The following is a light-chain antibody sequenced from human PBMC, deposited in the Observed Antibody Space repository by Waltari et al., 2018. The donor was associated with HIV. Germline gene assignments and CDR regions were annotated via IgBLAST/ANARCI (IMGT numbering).Light chain of an antibody. V-gene: IGLV3-21*04. CDR2: YDS. CDR3: QVWDSSSDHVL. Sequence: SSVLTQPPSVSVDPGKTARITCGGNNIERKSVHWYQQKPGQAPALVIYYDSDRPSGIPERFSGSNSGDTATLTISRVGDGDEADYYCQVWDSSSDHVLFGGGTKLTVL. J-gene: IGLJ3*02. CDR1: NIERKS.